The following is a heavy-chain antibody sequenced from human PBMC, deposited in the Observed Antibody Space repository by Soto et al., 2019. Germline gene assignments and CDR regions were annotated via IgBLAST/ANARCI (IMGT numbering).Heavy chain of an antibody. CDR1: GGSISIYY. CDR3: ARGGGYDFQDAFDI. Sequence: SETLSLTCTVSGGSISIYYWSGIRQPPGKGLEWIGYIYYSGSTNYNPSLKSRVTISVDTSKNQFSLKLSSVTAADTAVYYCARGGGYDFQDAFDIWGQGTMVTVSS. CDR2: IYYSGST. D-gene: IGHD3-3*01. J-gene: IGHJ3*02. V-gene: IGHV4-59*01.